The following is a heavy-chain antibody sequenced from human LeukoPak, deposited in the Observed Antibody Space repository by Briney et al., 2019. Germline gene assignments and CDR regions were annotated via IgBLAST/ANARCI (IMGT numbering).Heavy chain of an antibody. CDR3: ARMGIVRGVSDYYYYYGMDV. Sequence: PGGSLRLSCVASGFTLSTYWMHWVRQAPGKGLVWVSRINSDGSATSYADSVMVRFTISRDSAKNTLYLQMNSLRPEDTAVYYCARMGIVRGVSDYYYYYGMDVRGQGTTVTVSS. CDR1: GFTLSTYW. CDR2: INSDGSAT. J-gene: IGHJ6*02. D-gene: IGHD3-10*01. V-gene: IGHV3-74*01.